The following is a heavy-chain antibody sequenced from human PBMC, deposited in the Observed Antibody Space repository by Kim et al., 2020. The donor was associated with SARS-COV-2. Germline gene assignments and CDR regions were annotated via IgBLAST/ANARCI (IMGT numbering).Heavy chain of an antibody. D-gene: IGHD3-16*01. CDR1: GGSFTNYY. CDR2: VHTSGNT. V-gene: IGHV4-59*01. CDR3: ARGDVVAYNYYMAV. J-gene: IGHJ6*03. Sequence: SETLSLTCTVSGGSFTNYYWTWIRQPPGKGLEWTGYVHTSGNTNYNPSPKSRVTISVDTSKNQFSLKLSSVTAADTAVYYCARGDVVAYNYYMAVWGRGT.